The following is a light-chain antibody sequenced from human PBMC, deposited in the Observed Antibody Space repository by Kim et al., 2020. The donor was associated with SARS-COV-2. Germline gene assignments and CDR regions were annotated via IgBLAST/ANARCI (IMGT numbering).Light chain of an antibody. J-gene: IGLJ1*01. CDR3: SSHTTSSTYV. Sequence: GQTITSSYTGTSNDGGYYNSVSWYQQHPCKAPTLVIYDVTERASGVSNRFSGSQSGNTASLTISVLRAENEADYYCSSHTTSSTYVFVSGTRVTVL. CDR2: DVT. V-gene: IGLV2-14*03. CDR1: SNDGGYYNS.